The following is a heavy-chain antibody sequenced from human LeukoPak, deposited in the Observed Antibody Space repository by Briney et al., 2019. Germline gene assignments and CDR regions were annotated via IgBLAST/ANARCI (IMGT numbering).Heavy chain of an antibody. J-gene: IGHJ5*02. CDR2: INHSRST. V-gene: IGHV4-34*01. Sequence: PSETLSLTCAVYGGSFSGYYWSWIRQPPGKGLEWIGEINHSRSTNYNPSLKSRVTISLDTSKNQFSLNLSSVTAADTAVYYCARRPSGGTNWFDPWGQGSLVTVSS. D-gene: IGHD1-26*01. CDR3: ARRPSGGTNWFDP. CDR1: GGSFSGYY.